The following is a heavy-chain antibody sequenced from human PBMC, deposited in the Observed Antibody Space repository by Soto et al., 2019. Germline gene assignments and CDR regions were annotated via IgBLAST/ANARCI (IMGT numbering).Heavy chain of an antibody. J-gene: IGHJ5*02. D-gene: IGHD6-19*01. Sequence: PSETLSLTCTVSGGSISRGDYYWSWIRQPPGKGLEWIGYIYYSGSTYYNPSLKSRVTISVDTSKNQFSLKLSSVTAADTAVYYCASSLPGIAVAGTAQWVWFDPWGQGTLVTVSS. CDR1: GGSISRGDYY. V-gene: IGHV4-30-4*01. CDR3: ASSLPGIAVAGTAQWVWFDP. CDR2: IYYSGST.